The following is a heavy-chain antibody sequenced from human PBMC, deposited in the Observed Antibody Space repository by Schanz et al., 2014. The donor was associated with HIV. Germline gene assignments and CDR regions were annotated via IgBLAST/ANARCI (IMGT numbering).Heavy chain of an antibody. D-gene: IGHD4-17*01. CDR3: ATAAVTDYSDN. CDR1: GFTFSTCG. J-gene: IGHJ4*02. CDR2: IWYDGSNK. V-gene: IGHV3-33*08. Sequence: VQLLESGGGLVQPGGSLRLSCAASGFTFSTCGMHWVRQAPGKGLECGAFIWYDGSNKYYADSVKGRFTISRDNSKNTLYLQMNSLRAEDTAVYYCATAAVTDYSDNWGQGTLVTVSS.